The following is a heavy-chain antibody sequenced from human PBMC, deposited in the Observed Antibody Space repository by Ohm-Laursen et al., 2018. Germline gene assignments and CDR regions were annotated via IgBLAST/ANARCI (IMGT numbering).Heavy chain of an antibody. CDR1: GFTFSNYA. J-gene: IGHJ5*02. V-gene: IGHV3-23*01. CDR3: AKDMGSGSNWFDP. Sequence: SLRLSCAASGFTFSNYAMSWVRQAPGKGLEWVSAISGSGITTYYADSVKGRFTISRDNSKNTLFPQMNSLRAEDTAVYYCAKDMGSGSNWFDPWGQGTLVTVSS. D-gene: IGHD3-10*01. CDR2: ISGSGITT.